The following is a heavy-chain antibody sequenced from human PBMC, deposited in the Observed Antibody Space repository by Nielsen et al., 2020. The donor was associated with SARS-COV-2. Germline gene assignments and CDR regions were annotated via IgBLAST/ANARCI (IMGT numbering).Heavy chain of an antibody. J-gene: IGHJ6*02. D-gene: IGHD3-3*01. Sequence: GGSLRLSCAASGFTFDDYAMPWVRQAPGKGLEWVSGISWNSGRIGYADSVKGRFTISRDNSKNSLYLQMNSLMTDDSALYYCAKDIGTFRFTGMDVWGQGTTVTVSS. V-gene: IGHV3-9*01. CDR1: GFTFDDYA. CDR3: AKDIGTFRFTGMDV. CDR2: ISWNSGRI.